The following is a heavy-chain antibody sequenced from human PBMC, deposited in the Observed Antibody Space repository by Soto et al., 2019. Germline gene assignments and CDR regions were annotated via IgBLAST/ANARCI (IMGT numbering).Heavy chain of an antibody. CDR2: ISYDGSNK. CDR1: GFTFSSHG. CDR3: AKDTTRYYFGSGP. D-gene: IGHD3-10*01. V-gene: IGHV3-30*18. J-gene: IGHJ5*02. Sequence: VGSLRLSCAASGFTFSSHGMHWVRQAPGKGLEWVAVISYDGSNKYYADSVKGRFTISRDNSKNTLHLQMNSLRAEDTALYYCAKDTTRYYFGSGPWGQGTQVTVSS.